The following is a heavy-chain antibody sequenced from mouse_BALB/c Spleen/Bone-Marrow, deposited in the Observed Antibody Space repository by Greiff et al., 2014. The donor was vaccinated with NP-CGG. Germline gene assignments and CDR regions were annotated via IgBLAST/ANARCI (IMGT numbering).Heavy chain of an antibody. CDR1: GFTFSSFG. Sequence: EVQLVESGGGLVQPGGSRKLSCAASGFTFSSFGMHWVRQAPEKGLEWVAYISSGSSTIYYADTVKGRFTISRDNPKNTLSLHMTSLRSEDTAMYYCVRSSYYYALDYWGQGTSVTVSS. CDR3: VRSSYYYALDY. V-gene: IGHV5-17*02. J-gene: IGHJ4*01. CDR2: ISSGSSTI.